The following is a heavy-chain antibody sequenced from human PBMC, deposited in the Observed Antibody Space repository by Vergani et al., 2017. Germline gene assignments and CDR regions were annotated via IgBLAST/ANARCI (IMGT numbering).Heavy chain of an antibody. Sequence: QVQLVETGGGVVQPGGSLRLYCATSGFSFNTYGAHWVRQAPGKGLEWVALIGYDGRIKYNVDSVKGRFTISRDTSKKTLSLQVRSLRADDTAVYYCAKDGRENDSYGYFDYGGQGTLVTGSS. CDR2: IGYDGRIK. CDR1: GFSFNTYG. J-gene: IGHJ4*02. CDR3: AKDGRENDSYGYFDY. D-gene: IGHD5-24*01. V-gene: IGHV3-30*02.